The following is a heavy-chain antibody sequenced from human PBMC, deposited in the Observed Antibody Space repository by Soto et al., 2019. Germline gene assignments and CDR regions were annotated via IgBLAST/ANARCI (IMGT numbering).Heavy chain of an antibody. CDR1: GGSISSSSYS. CDR3: AGYTPAISISDL. Sequence: QLQLQESGPGLVKPSETLSLTCTVSGGSISSSSYSWGWIRQPPGKGLEWIGCIYYSGSTYYNPSLKSRVTISVDTSTNNFSLKLCSVTAADTAVYYCAGYTPAISISDLWGQGTLVTVAS. J-gene: IGHJ4*02. CDR2: IYYSGST. D-gene: IGHD2-15*01. V-gene: IGHV4-39*02.